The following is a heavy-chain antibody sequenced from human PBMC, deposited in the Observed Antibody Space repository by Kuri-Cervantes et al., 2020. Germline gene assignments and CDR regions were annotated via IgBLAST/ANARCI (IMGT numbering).Heavy chain of an antibody. Sequence: GGSLRLSCPASGFTFSTYGMSWVRQAPGKGLEWVSGISNSGGSTYYADSVKGRFTIYRDNSKNTLYLQMNSLRAEDTAVYHCANRRDAFDIWGQGTMVTVSS. J-gene: IGHJ3*02. CDR3: ANRRDAFDI. CDR2: ISNSGGST. CDR1: GFTFSTYG. V-gene: IGHV3-23*01.